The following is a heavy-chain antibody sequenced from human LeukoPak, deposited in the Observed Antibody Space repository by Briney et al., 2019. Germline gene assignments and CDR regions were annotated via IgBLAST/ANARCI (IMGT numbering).Heavy chain of an antibody. CDR2: INHSGST. D-gene: IGHD3-10*01. CDR1: GGSFSGFY. V-gene: IGHV4-34*01. Sequence: SETLSLTCAVYGGSFSGFYWSWVRQPPGKGLEWIGEINHSGSTHYNPSFKSRVTILVDTSRNQFSLKLTSVTAADTPVYYCARGPVSGSHFAWFDPWGQGTLVTVSS. CDR3: ARGPVSGSHFAWFDP. J-gene: IGHJ5*02.